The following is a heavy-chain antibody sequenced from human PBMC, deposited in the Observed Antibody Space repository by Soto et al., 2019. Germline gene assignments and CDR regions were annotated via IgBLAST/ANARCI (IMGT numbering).Heavy chain of an antibody. CDR3: ASVTVPYSSSWTQHDY. V-gene: IGHV5-51*01. J-gene: IGHJ4*02. CDR1: GYSFTSYW. Sequence: GESLKISCKGSGYSFTSYWIGWVRQMPGKGLEWMGIIYPGDSDTRYSPSFQGQVTISADKSISTAYLQWSSLKASDTAMYYFASVTVPYSSSWTQHDYWGQGTLVTVSS. CDR2: IYPGDSDT. D-gene: IGHD6-13*01.